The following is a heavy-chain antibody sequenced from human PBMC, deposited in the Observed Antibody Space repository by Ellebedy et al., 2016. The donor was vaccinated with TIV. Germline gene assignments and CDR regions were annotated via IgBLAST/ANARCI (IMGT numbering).Heavy chain of an antibody. J-gene: IGHJ4*02. CDR3: AASDVTEYYFDY. CDR1: GGSISSYY. D-gene: IGHD2/OR15-2a*01. V-gene: IGHV4-34*01. CDR2: INHSGST. Sequence: SETLSLTCTVSGGSISSYYWSWIRQPPGKGLEWIGEINHSGSTNYNPSLKSRVTISVDTSKNQFSLQLSSVTAADTAVYYCAASDVTEYYFDYWGQGTLVTVSS.